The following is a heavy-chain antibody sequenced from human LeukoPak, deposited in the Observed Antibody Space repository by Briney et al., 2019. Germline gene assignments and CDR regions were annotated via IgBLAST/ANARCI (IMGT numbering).Heavy chain of an antibody. CDR3: AKGSYYDSSGSFYFDY. D-gene: IGHD3-22*01. Sequence: GGSLRLSCAASGFTFSNYVMNWVRQAPGKGLEWVSGISGSGDSTYYADSVKGRFTISRDNSKNTLFLQMNSLRAEDTAAYYCAKGSYYDSSGSFYFDYWGQGTLVTVSS. CDR2: ISGSGDST. CDR1: GFTFSNYV. J-gene: IGHJ4*02. V-gene: IGHV3-23*01.